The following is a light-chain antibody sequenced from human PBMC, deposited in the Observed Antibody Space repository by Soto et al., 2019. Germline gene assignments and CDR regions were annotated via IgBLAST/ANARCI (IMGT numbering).Light chain of an antibody. J-gene: IGKJ1*01. CDR2: RAS. V-gene: IGKV1-5*03. CDR1: HSINSW. CDR3: QPYNSNFQWT. Sequence: DIQMTQSPSTLSASVGERVTITCRASHSINSWLAWYQQKPGKAPKILIYRASSLSSGVPSRFGGSGSGTEFTLTISSLQPDDSASYYCQPYNSNFQWTFGQGTKVDI.